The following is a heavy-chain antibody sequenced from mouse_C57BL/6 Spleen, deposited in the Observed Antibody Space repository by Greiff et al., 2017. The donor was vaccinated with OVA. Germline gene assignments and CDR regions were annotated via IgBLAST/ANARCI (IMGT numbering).Heavy chain of an antibody. CDR2: ISSGSSTI. CDR1: GFTFSDYG. J-gene: IGHJ3*01. Sequence: EVMLVESGGGLVKPGGSLKLSCAASGFTFSDYGMHWVRQAPEKGLEWVAYISSGSSTIYYADTVKGRFTISRDNAKNTLFLQMTSLRSEDTAMYYCAKELGPSFAYWGQGTLVTVSA. D-gene: IGHD4-1*01. V-gene: IGHV5-17*01. CDR3: AKELGPSFAY.